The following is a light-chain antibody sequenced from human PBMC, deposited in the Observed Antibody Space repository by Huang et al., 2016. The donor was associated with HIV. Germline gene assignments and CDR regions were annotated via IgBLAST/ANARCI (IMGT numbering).Light chain of an antibody. CDR2: GAS. CDR3: QQYNNWPPAT. CDR1: QGVSSN. V-gene: IGKV3-15*01. Sequence: EIVMTQSPATLSWSLGERATLSCRASQGVSSNLAWYQQKPGQAPRLRIYGASTRTTGIPARFSGSGSGTEFTLTISSLQSEDFAVYYCQQYNNWPPATFGPGTKVDIK. J-gene: IGKJ3*01.